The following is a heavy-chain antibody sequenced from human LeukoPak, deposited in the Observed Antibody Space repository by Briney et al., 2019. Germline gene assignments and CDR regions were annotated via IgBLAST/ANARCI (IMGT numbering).Heavy chain of an antibody. J-gene: IGHJ4*02. CDR2: IKSDGSEK. V-gene: IGHV3-7*01. Sequence: GGSLRLSCVASGLTFRSHWMSWVRQAPGKGLEWVANIKSDGSEKYYVDSVEGRFTISRDNAKNSLFLQMNSLRVEDTAVYHCARDPAWGALDYWGQGTLVTVSS. CDR3: ARDPAWGALDY. D-gene: IGHD3-16*01. CDR1: GLTFRSHW.